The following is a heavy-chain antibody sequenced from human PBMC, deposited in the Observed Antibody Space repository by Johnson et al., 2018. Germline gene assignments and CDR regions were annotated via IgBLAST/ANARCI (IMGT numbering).Heavy chain of an antibody. CDR1: GGSISRPS. CDR3: ARGLRGIMGGFYYYYMDV. Sequence: QVQLQESGPGLVKSLETLSLICTISGGSISRPSWSWIRQSPGKGLEWIGNVFYSGDTNYNPTLKSRVTISADTSKNQFSLKLRSVTAADTAMYYCARGLRGIMGGFYYYYMDVWGKGTTVTVSS. CDR2: VFYSGDT. D-gene: IGHD3-10*01. J-gene: IGHJ6*03. V-gene: IGHV4-59*11.